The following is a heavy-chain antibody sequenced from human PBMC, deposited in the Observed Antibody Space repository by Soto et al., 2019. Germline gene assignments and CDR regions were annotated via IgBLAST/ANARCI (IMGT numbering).Heavy chain of an antibody. V-gene: IGHV3-9*01. CDR3: AKDYYDFWSCLFPS. D-gene: IGHD3-3*01. CDR2: ISWNSGSI. J-gene: IGHJ4*02. Sequence: EVQLVESGGGLVQPGRSLRLSCAASGFTFDDYAMHWVRQAPGKGLEWVSGISWNSGSIGYADSVKGRFTISRDNAKNSLYLQMNSLRAEDTALYYCAKDYYDFWSCLFPSWGQGTLVTVSS. CDR1: GFTFDDYA.